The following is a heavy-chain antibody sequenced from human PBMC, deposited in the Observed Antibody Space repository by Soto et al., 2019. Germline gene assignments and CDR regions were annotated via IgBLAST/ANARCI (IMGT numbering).Heavy chain of an antibody. D-gene: IGHD1-26*01. V-gene: IGHV3-48*01. Sequence: SGWTPSRYSKNWVRQAPGKGLEWVSYIRGTTHYADSVKGRFTISRDNARSSLYLQMNSLRAEDTAVYYCCSDEEWELLSGMDVWGQGTTVTVSS. CDR2: IRGTT. J-gene: IGHJ6*02. CDR3: CSDEEWELLSGMDV. CDR1: GWTPSRYS.